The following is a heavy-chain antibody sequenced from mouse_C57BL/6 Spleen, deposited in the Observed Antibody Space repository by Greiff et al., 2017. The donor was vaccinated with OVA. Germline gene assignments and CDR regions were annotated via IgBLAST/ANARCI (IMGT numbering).Heavy chain of an antibody. CDR1: GYTFTSYW. CDR2: IDPSDSET. V-gene: IGHV1-52*01. Sequence: VQLQQPGAELVRPGSSVKLSCKASGYTFTSYWMHWVKQRPIQGLEWIGNIDPSDSETHYNQKFKDKATLTVDKSSSTAYMQLSSLTSEDSAVYYCARGNYDSRDWYFDVWGTRTTVTVSS. CDR3: ARGNYDSRDWYFDV. D-gene: IGHD2-4*01. J-gene: IGHJ1*03.